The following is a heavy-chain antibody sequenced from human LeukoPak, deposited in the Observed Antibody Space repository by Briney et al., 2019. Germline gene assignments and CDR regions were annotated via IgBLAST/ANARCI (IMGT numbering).Heavy chain of an antibody. D-gene: IGHD6-19*01. V-gene: IGHV3-23*01. Sequence: PGGSLRLSCTASGFTFSNYGMSWVRQAPGKGLEWVSAITSSGRSTDYTDPVKGRFTISRDNSKNTLYLQMNSLRAEDTAVYYCAKRVAGSEGWFDSWGQGTLVTVSS. CDR3: AKRVAGSEGWFDS. J-gene: IGHJ5*01. CDR1: GFTFSNYG. CDR2: ITSSGRST.